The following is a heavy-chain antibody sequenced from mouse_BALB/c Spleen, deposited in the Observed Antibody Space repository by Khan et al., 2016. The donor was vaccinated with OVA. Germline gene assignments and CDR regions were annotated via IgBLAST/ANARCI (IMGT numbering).Heavy chain of an antibody. Sequence: QVQLQQSGPGLVAPSQSLSITCTVSGFSLTSYGVHWVRQPPGKGLEWLVVIWSDGNTNYNSVLKSRLSISKDNSKSQVFLKMNSLQTDDTAIYYCARRFDGYSSRYAMDYWGQGTSVTVSS. CDR2: IWSDGNT. D-gene: IGHD2-3*01. J-gene: IGHJ4*01. CDR3: ARRFDGYSSRYAMDY. V-gene: IGHV2-6*02. CDR1: GFSLTSYG.